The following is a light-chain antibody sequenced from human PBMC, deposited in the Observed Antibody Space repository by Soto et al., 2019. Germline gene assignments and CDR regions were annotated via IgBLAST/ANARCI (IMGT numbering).Light chain of an antibody. J-gene: IGKJ1*01. CDR3: QQYGSSPPT. V-gene: IGKV3-20*01. Sequence: EIVLTQAPGTLSLSPGERATISCRASQSVSSSYLAWYQQKPGQAPRLLIYGASSRATGIPDRFSGSGSGTDFTLTISRLEPEDFAVYYCQQYGSSPPTFGQRTKVDIK. CDR2: GAS. CDR1: QSVSSSY.